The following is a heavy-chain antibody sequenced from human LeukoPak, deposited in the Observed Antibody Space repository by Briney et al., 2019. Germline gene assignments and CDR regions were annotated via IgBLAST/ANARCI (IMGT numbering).Heavy chain of an antibody. CDR1: GYNFSNYW. V-gene: IGHV5-51*01. D-gene: IGHD6-13*01. CDR2: IYPGDSDT. J-gene: IGHJ4*02. CDR3: ARKANGMAAPFDS. Sequence: GESLKISCEASGYNFSNYWINWVRQTPGKGLEWMGIIYPGDSDTRYGPSFQGHVTISADRSANTAYLQWSRLEASDTAKYFCARKANGMAAPFDSWAQGTLVTVSS.